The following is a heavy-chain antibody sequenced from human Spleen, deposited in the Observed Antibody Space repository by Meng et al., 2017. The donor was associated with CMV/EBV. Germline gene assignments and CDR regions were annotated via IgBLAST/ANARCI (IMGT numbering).Heavy chain of an antibody. CDR2: LRYDGNNK. D-gene: IGHD3-9*01. V-gene: IGHV3-30*02. CDR1: GFTFSSYG. Sequence: GESLKISCAASGFTFSSYGMHWVRQAPGKGLEWVTFLRYDGNNKYYADSVKGRFTISRDNSKNTLYLQMNSLRAEDTAVYYCAKEYFGADYWGQGTLVTVSS. CDR3: AKEYFGADY. J-gene: IGHJ4*02.